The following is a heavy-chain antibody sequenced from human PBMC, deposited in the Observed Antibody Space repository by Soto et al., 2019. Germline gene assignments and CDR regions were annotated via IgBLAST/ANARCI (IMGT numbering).Heavy chain of an antibody. D-gene: IGHD1-26*01. CDR2: ISHGGIRK. J-gene: IGHJ4*02. Sequence: WGSLSLSCAAAGFSFSDYGMHWVRQGPGKGLGWVAAISHGGIRKHYADSVKGRFTISRDNSKKTVYLHLSSLRRDDTAKYYCAKDWVGGSNRYQLDSWGQGTVVTVSS. V-gene: IGHV3-30*18. CDR1: GFSFSDYG. CDR3: AKDWVGGSNRYQLDS.